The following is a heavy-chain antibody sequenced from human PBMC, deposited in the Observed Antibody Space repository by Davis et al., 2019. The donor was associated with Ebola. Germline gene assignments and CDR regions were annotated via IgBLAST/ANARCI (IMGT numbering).Heavy chain of an antibody. CDR3: VTNSSSSPWFDP. V-gene: IGHV4-34*12. D-gene: IGHD6-6*01. J-gene: IGHJ5*02. CDR1: GGPLSGYY. Sequence: PSETLSLTCGVSGGPLSGYYWSWIRQSPGKGLEWIGDIIHSGNTFYNPSLKNRVNMSLDTSKNQFSLSLRSVTAADTAVYFCVTNSSSSPWFDPWGQGTLVTVSS. CDR2: IIHSGNT.